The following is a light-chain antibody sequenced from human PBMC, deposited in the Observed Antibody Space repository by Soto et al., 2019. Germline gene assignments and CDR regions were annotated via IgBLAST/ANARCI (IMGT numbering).Light chain of an antibody. CDR1: SSDVGGNNY. V-gene: IGLV2-8*01. J-gene: IGLJ2*01. CDR3: SSYAGSNNLV. Sequence: QSALTQPPSASGSPGQSVTISCTGTSSDVGGNNYVSWYQQHPGKPPKLMIYEVTKRPSGVPDRFSGSKSGNTASLTVSGLQAEDEADYYCSSYAGSNNLVFGGGTQLTVL. CDR2: EVT.